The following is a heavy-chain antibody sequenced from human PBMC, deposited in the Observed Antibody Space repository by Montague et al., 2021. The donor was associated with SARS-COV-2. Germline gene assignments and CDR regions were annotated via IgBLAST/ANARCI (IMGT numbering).Heavy chain of an antibody. D-gene: IGHD4/OR15-4a*01. Sequence: SETLSLTCTVSGGSLISSSYYWGWIRQPPGKALEWIGTLYYSGTTYYNSSLKSRVTISLDTSRNQFSLNLDSVTASDTAMYYCARVISAVAGANFYFDYWGQGTLVTVSS. J-gene: IGHJ4*02. V-gene: IGHV4-39*07. CDR3: ARVISAVAGANFYFDY. CDR2: LYYSGTT. CDR1: GGSLISSSYY.